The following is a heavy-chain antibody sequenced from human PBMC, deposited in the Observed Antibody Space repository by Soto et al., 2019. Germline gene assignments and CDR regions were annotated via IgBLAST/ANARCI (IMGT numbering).Heavy chain of an antibody. CDR1: GYTFTDYG. CDR3: ARGDRDSYGSFYYYYGMDV. V-gene: IGHV1-18*01. Sequence: ASVKVSCKASGYTFTDYGITWVRQAPGQGLEWMGWITSYNDNTNYAHKLQGRVTMTTDTSTTTTYMELSRLRSDDTAVYYCARGDRDSYGSFYYYYGMDVWGQGTTVTVSS. D-gene: IGHD5-18*01. J-gene: IGHJ6*02. CDR2: ITSYNDNT.